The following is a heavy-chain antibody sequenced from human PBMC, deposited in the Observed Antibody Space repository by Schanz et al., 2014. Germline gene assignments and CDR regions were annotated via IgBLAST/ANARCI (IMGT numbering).Heavy chain of an antibody. CDR2: MNPNSGNT. Sequence: QLQLVQSGAEVKKPGSSVKVSCKASGGTFSSFGINWVRQAPGQGLEWMGWMNPNSGNTGYAQKFQGRVTMTTDTSTSTSYMELTSLRSDDTAVYYCARAKRFGDMDVWGQGTTVTVSS. J-gene: IGHJ6*02. CDR1: GGTFSSFG. V-gene: IGHV1-8*01. D-gene: IGHD3-10*01. CDR3: ARAKRFGDMDV.